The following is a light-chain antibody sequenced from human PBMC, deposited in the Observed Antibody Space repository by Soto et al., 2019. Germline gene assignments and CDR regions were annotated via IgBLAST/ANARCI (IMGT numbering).Light chain of an antibody. CDR1: QSVSSY. J-gene: IGKJ5*01. Sequence: EIVLTQSPATLSLSPGERATLSCRASQSVSSYLAWYQQKPGQAPRLLIYDASNRATGIPARFSGSGSGTDFTLAISCLEPEDFAVYYCQQRSNWPPVTSGQGTRLEIK. CDR2: DAS. CDR3: QQRSNWPPVT. V-gene: IGKV3-11*01.